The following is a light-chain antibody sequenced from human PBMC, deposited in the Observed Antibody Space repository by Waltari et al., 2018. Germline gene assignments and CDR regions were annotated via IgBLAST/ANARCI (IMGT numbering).Light chain of an antibody. CDR1: QSVSSY. V-gene: IGKV3-20*01. CDR3: HQYVESPAT. CDR2: HAS. J-gene: IGKJ1*01. Sequence: IVLTQSPGTVSLPPGDRATFSCWASQSVSSYLAWSQQKPGQAPRLLIYHASTRATGIPDRFSGSGSGTDFSLTISRLEPEDFAMYYCHQYVESPATFGQGTKVEIK.